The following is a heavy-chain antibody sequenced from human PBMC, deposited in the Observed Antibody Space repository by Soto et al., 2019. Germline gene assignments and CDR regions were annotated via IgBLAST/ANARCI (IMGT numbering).Heavy chain of an antibody. CDR1: GDSISNSRFY. Sequence: PSETLSLTCSVSGDSISNSRFYWAWIRQPPGEGLEWIGSIYHTGNAYYNPSLKSRVTIFVDTSKNQFSLKLTSVTAADTALYYCARDYFDSSDYTTNWFDPLGQGTLVTGSS. V-gene: IGHV4-39*01. CDR3: ARDYFDSSDYTTNWFDP. CDR2: IYHTGNA. D-gene: IGHD3-22*01. J-gene: IGHJ5*02.